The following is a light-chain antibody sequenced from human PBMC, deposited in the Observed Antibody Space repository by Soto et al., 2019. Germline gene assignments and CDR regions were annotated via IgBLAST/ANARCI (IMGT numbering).Light chain of an antibody. CDR1: QSVSTN. V-gene: IGKV3-15*01. Sequence: EIVMTQSPATLSVSPWERASLSCRASQSVSTNLAWYQQKPAQAPRLLIYGASTRATGIPGRFSGGGSGTEFTLTISSLQSADFAVYYCQQYNDWPLTFGGGTKVDIK. J-gene: IGKJ4*01. CDR3: QQYNDWPLT. CDR2: GAS.